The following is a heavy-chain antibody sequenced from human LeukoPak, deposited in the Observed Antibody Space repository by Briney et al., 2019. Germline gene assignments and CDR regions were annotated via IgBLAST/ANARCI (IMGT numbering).Heavy chain of an antibody. D-gene: IGHD2-15*01. V-gene: IGHV4-59*01. Sequence: SETLCLTCTVSGGSISSYYWSWIRQPPGRGLEWIGYISYSGSTSYNPSLKSRVTISVDTSKNQFSLKLSSVTAADTAVYYCARTQARLLHDYWGQGTLVTVSS. CDR3: ARTQARLLHDY. J-gene: IGHJ4*02. CDR2: ISYSGST. CDR1: GGSISSYY.